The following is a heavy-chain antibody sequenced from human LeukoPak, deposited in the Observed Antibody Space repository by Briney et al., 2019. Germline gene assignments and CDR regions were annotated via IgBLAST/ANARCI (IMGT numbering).Heavy chain of an antibody. CDR3: ARSRVRGALEY. J-gene: IGHJ4*02. D-gene: IGHD3-10*01. CDR1: GYTFSSYG. CDR2: ITTYNGNT. V-gene: IGHV1-18*01. Sequence: GASVKVSCKASGYTFSSYGITWVRQAPGQGLEWMGRITTYNGNTDYAQRLQGRVTMTTDTSASTAYMELRSLRSDDTAVYYCARSRVRGALEYWGQGTLVTVSS.